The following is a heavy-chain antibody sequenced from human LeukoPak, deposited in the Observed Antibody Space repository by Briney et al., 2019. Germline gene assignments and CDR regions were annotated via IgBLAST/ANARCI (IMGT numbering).Heavy chain of an antibody. V-gene: IGHV3-30*03. J-gene: IGHJ6*02. D-gene: IGHD2-21*01. CDR2: ISYDGSNK. Sequence: GGSLRLSCAASGFTFSSYGMHWVRQAPGKGLEWVAVISYDGSNKYYADSVKGRFTISRDNSKNTLYLQMNSLRAEDTAVYYSADSWMDVWGQGTTVTVSS. CDR3: ADSWMDV. CDR1: GFTFSSYG.